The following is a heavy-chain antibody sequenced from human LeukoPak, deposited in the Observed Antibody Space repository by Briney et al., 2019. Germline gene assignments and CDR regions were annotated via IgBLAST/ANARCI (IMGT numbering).Heavy chain of an antibody. CDR1: GYTFTSYD. D-gene: IGHD7-27*01. V-gene: IGHV1-8*01. Sequence: VASVKVSCKASGYTFTSYDINWVRHATGQGLEWMGWMSPNSGDTGYAQKFQGRVTMTRDTSISTAYMELTSLRPEDTAIYYCARGPPNWGFDFWGQGALVTVSS. CDR3: ARGPPNWGFDF. J-gene: IGHJ4*02. CDR2: MSPNSGDT.